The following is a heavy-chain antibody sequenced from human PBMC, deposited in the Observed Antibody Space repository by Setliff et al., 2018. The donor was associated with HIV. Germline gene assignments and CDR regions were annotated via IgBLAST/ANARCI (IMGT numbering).Heavy chain of an antibody. D-gene: IGHD3-16*01. CDR2: ISYSGTA. Sequence: PSETLSLTCTASGGSIGGYYWSWIRQHPGKGLEWIGFISYSGTAYYNPSLKSRVTISVETSKNQFSLKLSSVIAADTAVYYCARVGFGDSDAFDIWGQGTMVTVSS. CDR1: GGSIGGYY. V-gene: IGHV4-31*03. CDR3: ARVGFGDSDAFDI. J-gene: IGHJ3*02.